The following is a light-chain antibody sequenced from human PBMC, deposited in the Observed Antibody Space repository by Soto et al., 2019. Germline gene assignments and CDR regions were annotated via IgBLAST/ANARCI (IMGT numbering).Light chain of an antibody. J-gene: IGLJ2*01. V-gene: IGLV2-8*01. CDR1: SSDVGGYNY. CDR3: SSYAGSNIV. Sequence: QSVLTQPPSASGSPGQSVTISCTGTSSDVGGYNYVSWYQQHPGKAPKLMIYEVSKQPSGVPDRFSGSKSGNTASLTVSGLQAEDEAEYYCSSYAGSNIVFGGGTKLTVL. CDR2: EVS.